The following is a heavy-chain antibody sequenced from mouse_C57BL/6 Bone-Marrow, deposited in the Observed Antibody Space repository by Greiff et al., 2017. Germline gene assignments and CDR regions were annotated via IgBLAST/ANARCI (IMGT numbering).Heavy chain of an antibody. V-gene: IGHV8-12*01. J-gene: IGHJ1*03. D-gene: IGHD1-1*01. CDR2: IYWDDDK. CDR3: ARSYGSSHWYFDV. Sequence: QVTLKVCGPGILQSSQPLSLTCSFSGFSLSTSGMGVSWIRQPSGKGLEWLAHIYWDDDKRYNPSLKSRLTISKDTSRNQVFLKITSVDTADTATYYCARSYGSSHWYFDVWGTGTTVTVSS. CDR1: GFSLSTSGMG.